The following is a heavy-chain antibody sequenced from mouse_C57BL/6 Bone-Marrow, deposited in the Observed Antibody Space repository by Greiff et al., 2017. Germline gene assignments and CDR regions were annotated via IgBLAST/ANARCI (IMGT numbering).Heavy chain of an antibody. D-gene: IGHD2-3*01. Sequence: QVQLQQSGAELARPGASVKLSCKASGYTFTSYGISWVKQRTGQGLEWIGEISPRSGNTYYNEKFKGKATLTADKSSSPAYMELRSLTSEDSAVYFCARDDGFNFDYWGQGTTLTVSS. CDR3: ARDDGFNFDY. CDR1: GYTFTSYG. V-gene: IGHV1-81*01. CDR2: ISPRSGNT. J-gene: IGHJ2*01.